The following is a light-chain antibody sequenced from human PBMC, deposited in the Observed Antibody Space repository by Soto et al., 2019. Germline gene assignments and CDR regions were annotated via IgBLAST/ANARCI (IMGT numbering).Light chain of an antibody. Sequence: QAVVTQPPSASGTPGQRVTISCSGSSSNIGSNDVNWYEQLPGTAPKLLIYSNNERPSGVPDRFSGSKSGTSASLAISGLQSEDEADYYCAAWDDSLNGPVFGTGTKLTVL. CDR1: SSNIGSND. J-gene: IGLJ1*01. CDR2: SNN. V-gene: IGLV1-44*01. CDR3: AAWDDSLNGPV.